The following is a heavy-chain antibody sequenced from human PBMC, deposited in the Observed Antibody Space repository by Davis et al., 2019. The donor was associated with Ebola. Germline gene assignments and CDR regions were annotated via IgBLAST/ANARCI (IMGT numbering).Heavy chain of an antibody. Sequence: MPGGSLRLSCAVYGGSFSGYYWTWIRQPPGKGLEWIGYIYHSGSTYYNPSLKSRVTISVDRSKNQFSLKLSSVTAADTAVYYCAKSSGSYYFLYYYYGMDVWGQGTTVTVSS. V-gene: IGHV4-34*01. CDR2: IYHSGST. J-gene: IGHJ6*02. CDR3: AKSSGSYYFLYYYYGMDV. CDR1: GGSFSGYY. D-gene: IGHD1-26*01.